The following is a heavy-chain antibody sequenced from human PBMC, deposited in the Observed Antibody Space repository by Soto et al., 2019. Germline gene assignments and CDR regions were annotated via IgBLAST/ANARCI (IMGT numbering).Heavy chain of an antibody. D-gene: IGHD2-21*01. Sequence: GGSLRLSCAASGFTFSSYSMHWVRQAPGKGLEWVSIINGNGGGTCYADYVKGRFTISRDNPKNTLILQMKSLRDEETAANYWAKVTDCGVSRCDDGIDIWGHGTLVTVSS. V-gene: IGHV3-23*01. J-gene: IGHJ3*02. CDR3: AKVTDCGVSRCDDGIDI. CDR1: GFTFSSYS. CDR2: INGNGGGT.